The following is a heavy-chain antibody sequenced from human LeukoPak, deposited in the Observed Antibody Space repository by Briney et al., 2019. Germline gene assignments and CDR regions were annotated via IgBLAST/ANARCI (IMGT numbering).Heavy chain of an antibody. D-gene: IGHD3-22*01. CDR3: AKLWDSSGYYYALGYYGMDV. Sequence: GGSLRLSCAASGFTFDDYAMHWVRQAPGKGLEWVSGISWNSGSIGYADSVKGRFTISRDNAKNSLYLQMNSLRAEDTALYYCAKLWDSSGYYYALGYYGMDVWGQGTTVTVSS. CDR1: GFTFDDYA. CDR2: ISWNSGSI. V-gene: IGHV3-9*01. J-gene: IGHJ6*02.